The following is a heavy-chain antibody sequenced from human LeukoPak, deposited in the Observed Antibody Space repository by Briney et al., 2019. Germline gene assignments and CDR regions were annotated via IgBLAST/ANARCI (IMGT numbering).Heavy chain of an antibody. D-gene: IGHD5-18*01. CDR1: GGSVTSDSYS. J-gene: IGHJ4*02. V-gene: IGHV4-39*01. Sequence: SETLSLTCTVSGGSVTSDSYSWGWSRQPPGKGLQWIVTLSHNGLNHYNPSLKSRVAMPVDTSKNQFSLRLSSLTAADTAVYYCARLRGGIQLWGDWGQGTLVTVSS. CDR3: ARLRGGIQLWGD. CDR2: LSHNGLN.